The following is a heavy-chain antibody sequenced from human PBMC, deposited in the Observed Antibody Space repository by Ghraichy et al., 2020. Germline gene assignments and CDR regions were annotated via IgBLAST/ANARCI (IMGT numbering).Heavy chain of an antibody. D-gene: IGHD3-3*01. J-gene: IGHJ3*02. CDR3: ANGGLVCAFDI. CDR1: GFTFSSYA. CDR2: ISGSGGST. Sequence: GSLRLSCAASGFTFSSYAMSCVRQAPGKGLEWVSAISGSGGSTYYADSVKGRFTISRDNSQNTLYLQMNRLRAEDTAVYYCANGGLVCAFDIWGQGTMVTVSS. V-gene: IGHV3-23*01.